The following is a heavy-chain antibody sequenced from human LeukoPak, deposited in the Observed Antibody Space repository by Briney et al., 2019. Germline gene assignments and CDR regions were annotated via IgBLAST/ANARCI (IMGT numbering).Heavy chain of an antibody. Sequence: ASVKVSCKASGYTFTSYGISWVRQAPGQGLEGMGWISAYNGNTNYAQKLQGRVTMTTDTSTRTAYKELRSLRSDDTAVYCCARDGYFDWTGAFDIWGQGTMVTVSS. D-gene: IGHD3-9*01. CDR2: ISAYNGNT. CDR3: ARDGYFDWTGAFDI. J-gene: IGHJ3*02. V-gene: IGHV1-18*01. CDR1: GYTFTSYG.